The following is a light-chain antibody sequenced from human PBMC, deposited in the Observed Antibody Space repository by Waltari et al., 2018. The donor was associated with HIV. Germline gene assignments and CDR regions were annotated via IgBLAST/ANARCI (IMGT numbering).Light chain of an antibody. CDR1: SSDVGSYNL. CDR2: EVT. Sequence: QSALTQPASMSGSPGQSITISCSGTSSDVGSYNLVSWYQQHPGKVPKLIIYEVTKRPSDVSNRFSASKSGDTASLTISGLQPEDEADYYCCSYAGSSTLLFGEGTKLTVL. V-gene: IGLV2-23*02. CDR3: CSYAGSSTLL. J-gene: IGLJ3*02.